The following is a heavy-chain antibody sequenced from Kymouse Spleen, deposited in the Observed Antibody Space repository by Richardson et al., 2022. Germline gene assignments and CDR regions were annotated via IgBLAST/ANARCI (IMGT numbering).Heavy chain of an antibody. CDR3: AKGGAMVRGAHFDY. J-gene: IGHJ4*02. CDR1: GFTFSSYG. Sequence: QVQLVESGGGVVQPGRSLRLSCAASGFTFSSYGMHWVRQAPGKGLEWVAVISYDGSNKYYADSVKGRFTISRDNSKNTLYLQMNSLRAEDTAVYYCAKGGAMVRGAHFDYWGQGTLVTVSS. D-gene: IGHD3-10*01. CDR2: ISYDGSNK. V-gene: IGHV3-30*18.